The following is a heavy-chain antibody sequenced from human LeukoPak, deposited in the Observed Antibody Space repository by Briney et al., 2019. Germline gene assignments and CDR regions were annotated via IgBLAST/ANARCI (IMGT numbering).Heavy chain of an antibody. CDR2: MSGTGAGGSV. J-gene: IGHJ4*02. CDR3: ARADDGTGYPQLPFDY. Sequence: GGPLRLSFAASGITLSNHAMSWVRQAPGKGLEWFTVMSGTGAGGSVYYADSVKGRFTVSRDNSKNTLFLRMSSLRAEDTALYYCARADDGTGYPQLPFDYWGQGTLVTVSS. V-gene: IGHV3-23*01. D-gene: IGHD3-22*01. CDR1: GITLSNHA.